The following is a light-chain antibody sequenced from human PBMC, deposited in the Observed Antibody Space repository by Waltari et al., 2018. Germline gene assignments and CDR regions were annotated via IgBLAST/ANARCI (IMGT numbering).Light chain of an antibody. CDR2: WAS. CDR3: QQYYNFPPWT. V-gene: IGKV4-1*01. CDR1: QSVLYSSNNKHL. Sequence: DIVMTQSPDPMAVGLGERAAINGTSSQSVLYSSNNKHLLAWYQKKPGQPPKLLIHWASTRESGVPDRFSGSGSGTEFTLTISSLQAEDVAVYYCQQYYNFPPWTFGQGTKVEIK. J-gene: IGKJ1*01.